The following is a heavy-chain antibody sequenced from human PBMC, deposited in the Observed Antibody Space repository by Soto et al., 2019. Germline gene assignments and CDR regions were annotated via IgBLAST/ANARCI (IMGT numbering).Heavy chain of an antibody. Sequence: GGSLRLSCAASGFTFSSYAMSWVRQAPGKGLEWVSAISGSGGSTYYADSVKGRFTISRDNSKNTLYLQMNSLRAEDTAVYYCAKDPIIGGRNYGLFWTAALFDYWGQGTLVTVSS. J-gene: IGHJ4*02. D-gene: IGHD1-7*01. CDR2: ISGSGGST. CDR3: AKDPIIGGRNYGLFWTAALFDY. CDR1: GFTFSSYA. V-gene: IGHV3-23*01.